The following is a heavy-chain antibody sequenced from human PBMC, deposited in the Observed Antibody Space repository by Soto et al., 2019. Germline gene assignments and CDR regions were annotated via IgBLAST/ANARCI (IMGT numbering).Heavy chain of an antibody. V-gene: IGHV1-8*01. CDR1: GYTCTSYD. CDR3: ARGRTGPTAQSLGY. J-gene: IGHJ4*02. Sequence: ASVKVSCKASGYTCTSYDINWVRQATGQGLEWMGWMNPNSGNTGYAQKFQGRVTMTRNTSISTAYMELSSLRSEDTAVYYCARGRTGPTAQSLGYWGQGTLVTVSS. CDR2: MNPNSGNT. D-gene: IGHD1-7*01.